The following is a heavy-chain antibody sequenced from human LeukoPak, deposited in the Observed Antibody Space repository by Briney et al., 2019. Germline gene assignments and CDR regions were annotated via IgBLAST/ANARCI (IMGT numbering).Heavy chain of an antibody. CDR3: ARDRGVSGWRHRGFDY. CDR2: IIPIFGTA. D-gene: IGHD6-19*01. V-gene: IGHV1-69*05. Sequence: SGKVSCKASGGTFSSYAISWVRQAPGQGLEWMGRIIPIFGTANYAQKFQGRVTITTDESTSTAYMELSSLRSEDTAVYYCARDRGVSGWRHRGFDYWGQGTLVTVSS. J-gene: IGHJ4*02. CDR1: GGTFSSYA.